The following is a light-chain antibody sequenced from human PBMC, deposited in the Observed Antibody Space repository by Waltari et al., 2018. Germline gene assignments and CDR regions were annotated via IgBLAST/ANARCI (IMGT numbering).Light chain of an antibody. J-gene: IGKJ1*01. Sequence: DIVMTQSPDSLAVSLGERATINCKSSQSVLYSSNNKNYLAWYQQKPGQPHKLLISWASTRESGVPDRFSGSVSGTDFTLTISSLQAEDVAVYYCQQYYSARTFGQGTKVES. CDR1: QSVLYSSNNKNY. CDR3: QQYYSART. CDR2: WAS. V-gene: IGKV4-1*01.